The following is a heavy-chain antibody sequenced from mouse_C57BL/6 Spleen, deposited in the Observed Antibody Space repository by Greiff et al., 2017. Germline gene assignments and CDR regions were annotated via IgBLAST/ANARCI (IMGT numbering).Heavy chain of an antibody. CDR2: ISSGSSTI. J-gene: IGHJ3*01. CDR1: GFTFSDYG. CDR3: ARLEAY. V-gene: IGHV5-17*01. Sequence: EVKLMESGGGLVKPGGSLKLSCAASGFTFSDYGMHWVRQAPEKGLEWVAYISSGSSTIYYADPVKGRFTISRDNAKNTLFLQMTSLRSEDTAMYYCARLEAYWGQGTLVTVSA.